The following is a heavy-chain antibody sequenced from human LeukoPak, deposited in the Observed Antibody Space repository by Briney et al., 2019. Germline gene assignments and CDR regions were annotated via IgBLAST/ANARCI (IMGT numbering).Heavy chain of an antibody. Sequence: PGGSLRLSCAAPGFTFSSYWMHWVRQAPGKGLVWVSRINSDGSSTSYADSVKGRFTISRDNAKNTLYLQMNSLRAEDTAVYYCARVILGYCSSTSCYDFIGDVWGQGTTVTVSS. CDR2: INSDGSST. CDR3: ARVILGYCSSTSCYDFIGDV. V-gene: IGHV3-74*01. D-gene: IGHD2-2*01. J-gene: IGHJ6*02. CDR1: GFTFSSYW.